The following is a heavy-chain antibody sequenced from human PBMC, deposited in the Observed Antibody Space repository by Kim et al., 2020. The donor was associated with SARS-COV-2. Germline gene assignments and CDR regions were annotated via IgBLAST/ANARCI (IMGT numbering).Heavy chain of an antibody. V-gene: IGHV3-48*03. CDR2: ISSSGSTI. CDR3: ARDKSEITIFGVVMRYFDY. D-gene: IGHD3-3*01. J-gene: IGHJ4*02. CDR1: GFTFSSYE. Sequence: GGSLRLSCAASGFTFSSYEMNWVRQAPGKGLEWVSYISSSGSTIYYADSVKGRFTISRDNAKNSLYLQMNSLRAEDTAVYYCARDKSEITIFGVVMRYFDYLGQGTLVTVSS.